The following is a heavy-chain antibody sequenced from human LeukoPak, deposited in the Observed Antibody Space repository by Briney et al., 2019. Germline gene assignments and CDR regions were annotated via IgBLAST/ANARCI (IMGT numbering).Heavy chain of an antibody. CDR2: ISYDGSNK. CDR1: GFTFSSYG. J-gene: IGHJ6*02. V-gene: IGHV3-30*19. Sequence: QAGGSLRLSCVASGFTFSSYGMHWVRQAPGKGLEWVAVISYDGSNKYYADSVKGRFTISRDNSKNTLYLQMNSLRAEDTAVYYCARQFDRSLYYGMDVWGQGTTVTVSS. CDR3: ARQFDRSLYYGMDV. D-gene: IGHD3-9*01.